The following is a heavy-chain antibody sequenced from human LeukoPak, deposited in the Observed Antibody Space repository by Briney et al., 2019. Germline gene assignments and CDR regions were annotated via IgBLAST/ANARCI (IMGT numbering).Heavy chain of an antibody. D-gene: IGHD6-19*01. J-gene: IGHJ5*02. CDR3: ARDYRAVAGRSHWFDP. Sequence: PSETLSLTCTVSGGSISSYYWSWIRQPAGKGLEWIGRIYTSGSTNYNPSLKFRVTMSVDTSKNQFSMKLSSVTAADTSVYYCARDYRAVAGRSHWFDPWGQGTLVTVSS. CDR1: GGSISSYY. CDR2: IYTSGST. V-gene: IGHV4-4*07.